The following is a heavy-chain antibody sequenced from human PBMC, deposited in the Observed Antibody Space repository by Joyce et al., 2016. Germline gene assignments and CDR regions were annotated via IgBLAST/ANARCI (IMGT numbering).Heavy chain of an antibody. Sequence: QVQLQESGPGLVKPSEPLSLTCSVSNGSIGTYYWGWIRQPPGKGLEWIGYVYHTGSTNYNPSLKGRFTISVDTSKNQFSLKIDSVTAGDTAIYYCARGAGGFLEWYYFDSWGRGTLVTVSS. CDR2: VYHTGST. CDR1: NGSIGTYY. V-gene: IGHV4-59*01. D-gene: IGHD3-3*01. CDR3: ARGAGGFLEWYYFDS. J-gene: IGHJ4*02.